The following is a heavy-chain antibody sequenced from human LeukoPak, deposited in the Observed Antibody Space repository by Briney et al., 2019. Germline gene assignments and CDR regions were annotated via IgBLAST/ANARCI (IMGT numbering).Heavy chain of an antibody. J-gene: IGHJ4*02. Sequence: PSETLSLTCTVSGGSINNYYWSWIRQPPGKGLDHIGYIYYTGSTNYNPSLKSRVTISVDVSRNQFSLQLSSVTAADTAVYYCARGGGYLTDYWGQGILVTVSS. CDR2: IYYTGST. V-gene: IGHV4-59*01. D-gene: IGHD4-23*01. CDR3: ARGGGYLTDY. CDR1: GGSINNYY.